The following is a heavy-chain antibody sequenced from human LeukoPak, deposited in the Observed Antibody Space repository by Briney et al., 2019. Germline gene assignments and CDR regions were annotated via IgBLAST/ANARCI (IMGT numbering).Heavy chain of an antibody. Sequence: GGSLRLSCAASGFTVSSNYMSWVRQAPGKGLEWVSVIYSGGSTYYADSVKGRFTISRDNSKNTLYLQMNSLRAEDTAVYYCARDLWDDSSGYYIYWGQGTLVIVSS. CDR3: ARDLWDDSSGYYIY. D-gene: IGHD3-22*01. CDR1: GFTVSSNY. V-gene: IGHV3-66*02. CDR2: IYSGGST. J-gene: IGHJ4*02.